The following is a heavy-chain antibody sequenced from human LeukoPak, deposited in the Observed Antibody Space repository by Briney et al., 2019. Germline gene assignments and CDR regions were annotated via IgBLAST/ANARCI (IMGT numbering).Heavy chain of an antibody. CDR3: AGLDFGQDY. Sequence: RAGGSLRLSCAASGFTFSSYWMTWVRHAPGKGLEWVSGINWTGYRTQYADSVKGRITISRDNAKKTLHLQMNRLRAEETAMYYCAGLDFGQDYWGQGTLVTVSS. D-gene: IGHD3/OR15-3a*01. J-gene: IGHJ4*02. V-gene: IGHV3-20*04. CDR2: INWTGYRT. CDR1: GFTFSSYW.